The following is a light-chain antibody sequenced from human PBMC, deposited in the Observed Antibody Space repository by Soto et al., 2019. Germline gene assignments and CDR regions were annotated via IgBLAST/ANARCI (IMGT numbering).Light chain of an antibody. CDR3: QAWDSSSDPYV. V-gene: IGLV3-21*04. CDR1: NIGRKS. J-gene: IGLJ1*01. CDR2: YDS. Sequence: SYELTQPPSGSVAPGKTARITCGGNNIGRKSVHWYQQKQGQAPVLVIYYDSDRPSGIPERFSGSNSGNTATLTISRVEAGDEADYYCQAWDSSSDPYVFGTGTKLTVL.